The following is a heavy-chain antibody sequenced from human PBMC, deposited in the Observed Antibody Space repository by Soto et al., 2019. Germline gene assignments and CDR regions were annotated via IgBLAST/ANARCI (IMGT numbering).Heavy chain of an antibody. J-gene: IGHJ5*01. Sequence: QVQLQESGPRLVKPSQTLSLTCSVSGASIRSGRYYWSWIRQSPGRGLEWIGYIYYTGTTHYNPAVKSRVTILLDNSKDQFSLTLTSGTAADTAIYYCATVLHDYGTTWVDSWGQGTQVTVSS. CDR1: GASIRSGRYY. D-gene: IGHD3-16*01. CDR2: IYYTGTT. V-gene: IGHV4-30-4*01. CDR3: ATVLHDYGTTWVDS.